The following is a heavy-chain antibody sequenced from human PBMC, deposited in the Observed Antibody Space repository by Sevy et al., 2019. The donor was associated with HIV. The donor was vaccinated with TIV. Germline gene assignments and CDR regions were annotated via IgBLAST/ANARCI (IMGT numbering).Heavy chain of an antibody. J-gene: IGHJ3*02. Sequence: SETLSLTCTVSGGSNYYWGWIRQPPGKGLEWIGSIYYSGSTHYNPSLQSRVTIFVDTSKNQFSLKLSSVTAADTAVYYCARRADSMKGRGAFDIWGQGTMVTVSS. CDR3: ARRADSMKGRGAFDI. CDR1: GGSNYY. V-gene: IGHV4-39*01. D-gene: IGHD3-22*01. CDR2: IYYSGST.